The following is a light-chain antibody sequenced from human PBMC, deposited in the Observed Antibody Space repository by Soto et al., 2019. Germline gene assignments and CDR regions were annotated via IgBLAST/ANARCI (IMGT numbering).Light chain of an antibody. CDR1: QGISSY. J-gene: IGKJ1*01. CDR3: QQSYSTPTWT. Sequence: IQLTQSPSSLSASVGDRVTITCRASQGISSYLAWYQQKPGKAPKLLIYAASTLQGGVPSRFSGSGSGTDFTLTISSLQPEDFATYYCQQSYSTPTWTFGQGTKVDI. V-gene: IGKV1-39*01. CDR2: AAS.